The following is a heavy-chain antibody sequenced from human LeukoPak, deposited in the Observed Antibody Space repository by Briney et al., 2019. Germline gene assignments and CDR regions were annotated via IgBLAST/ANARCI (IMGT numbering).Heavy chain of an antibody. CDR2: ISYDGSNK. D-gene: IGHD5-24*01. CDR3: ARVEMATLYYFDY. CDR1: GFTFSSYA. V-gene: IGHV3-30-3*01. Sequence: GKSLRLSCAASGFTFSSYAMHWVRQAPGKGLEWVAVISYDGSNKYYADSVKGRFTISRDNSKNTLYLQMNSLRAEDTAVYYCARVEMATLYYFDYWGQGTLVTVSS. J-gene: IGHJ4*02.